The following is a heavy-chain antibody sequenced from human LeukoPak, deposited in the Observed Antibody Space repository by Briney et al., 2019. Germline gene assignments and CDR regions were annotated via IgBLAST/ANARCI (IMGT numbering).Heavy chain of an antibody. D-gene: IGHD6-13*01. CDR1: GGSISSYY. CDR3: ARGVAAAGTRLLFDY. J-gene: IGHJ4*02. Sequence: NPSETLSLTCTVSGGSISSYYWSWIRQPPGKGLEWIGYICYSGSTNYNPSLKSRVTISVDTSKNQFSLKLSSMTAADTAVYYCARGVAAAGTRLLFDYWGQGTLVTVSS. CDR2: ICYSGST. V-gene: IGHV4-59*01.